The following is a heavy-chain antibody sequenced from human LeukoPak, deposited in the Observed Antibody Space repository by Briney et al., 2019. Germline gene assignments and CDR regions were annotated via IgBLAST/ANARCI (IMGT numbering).Heavy chain of an antibody. Sequence: SETLSLTCTVSGGSINTHSYYWGWIRQPPGKGLEWIGSVYYDGTSYSNPSLQSRAAVFVDTSRDQFSLDLSSVTAADTALYYCVRHISTNTGYFDSCGQGTLVSVSS. CDR3: VRHISTNTGYFDS. V-gene: IGHV4-39*01. CDR2: VYYDGTS. D-gene: IGHD5-24*01. CDR1: GGSINTHSYY. J-gene: IGHJ4*02.